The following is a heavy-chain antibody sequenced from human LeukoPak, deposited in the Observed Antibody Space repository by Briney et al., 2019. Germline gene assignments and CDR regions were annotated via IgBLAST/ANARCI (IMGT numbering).Heavy chain of an antibody. D-gene: IGHD3-9*01. V-gene: IGHV4-34*01. CDR2: INHSGST. CDR3: ARGNFLYYDILTGYSVYFQH. J-gene: IGHJ1*01. Sequence: SETLSLTCAVYGGSFSGYYWSWIRQPPGKGLEWIGEINHSGSTNYNPSLKSRVTISVGTSKNQFSLKLSSVTAADTAVYYCARGNFLYYDILTGYSVYFQHWGQGTLVTVSS. CDR1: GGSFSGYY.